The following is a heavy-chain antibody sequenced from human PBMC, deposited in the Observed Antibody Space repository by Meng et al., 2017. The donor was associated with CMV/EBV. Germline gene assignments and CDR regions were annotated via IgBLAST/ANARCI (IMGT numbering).Heavy chain of an antibody. J-gene: IGHJ6*02. CDR1: GLTFSDYY. V-gene: IGHV3-11*04. D-gene: IGHD2-2*01. CDR2: ISSSGSTI. Sequence: LSLTCAASGLTFSDYYMSWIRQAPGKGLEWVSYISSSGSTIYYADSVKGRFTISRDNAKNSLYLQMNSLRAEDTAVYYCARDNIVVVPAATDYSYGMDVWGQGTTVTVSS. CDR3: ARDNIVVVPAATDYSYGMDV.